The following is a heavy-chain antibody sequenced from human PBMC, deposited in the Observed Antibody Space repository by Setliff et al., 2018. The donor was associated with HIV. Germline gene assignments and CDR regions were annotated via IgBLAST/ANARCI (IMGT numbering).Heavy chain of an antibody. CDR1: GGSISSFY. CDR2: IYYSGST. J-gene: IGHJ5*02. CDR3: ARRADWFDL. Sequence: PSETLSLTCTVSGGSISSFYWTWIRQPPGKGLEWIGYIYYSGSTNYNPSLKSRLTISVDTSKNQVSLNLRSVTAADTAVYYCARRADWFDLWGQGTLVTVSS. V-gene: IGHV4-59*08.